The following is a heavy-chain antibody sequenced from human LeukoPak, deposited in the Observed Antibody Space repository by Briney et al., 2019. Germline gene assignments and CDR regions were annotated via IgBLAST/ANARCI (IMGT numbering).Heavy chain of an antibody. CDR2: ISPSGGT. CDR3: ASRYSYGSDYYYGMDV. V-gene: IGHV1-2*02. D-gene: IGHD5-18*01. J-gene: IGHJ6*02. CDR1: GYTFTGYY. Sequence: GASVKVSCKASGYTFTGYYMHWVRQAPGQGLEWMGWISPSGGTDYAQKFQGRVTMTRDTSITTAYMELDSLRSDDTAVYYRASRYSYGSDYYYGMDVWGQGTTVTVSS.